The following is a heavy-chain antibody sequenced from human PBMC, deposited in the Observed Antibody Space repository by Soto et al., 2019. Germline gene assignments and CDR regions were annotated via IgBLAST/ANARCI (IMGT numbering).Heavy chain of an antibody. CDR2: ISSSGSTI. V-gene: IGHV3-48*03. J-gene: IGHJ4*02. CDR3: ARLTADYYDSSGFDY. CDR1: GFTFSSYE. D-gene: IGHD3-22*01. Sequence: PVGSLRLSCAASGFTFSSYEMNWVRQAPGKGLEWVSYISSSGSTIYYADSVKGRFTISRDNAKNSLYLQMNSLRAEDTAVYYCARLTADYYDSSGFDYWGQGTLVTVSS.